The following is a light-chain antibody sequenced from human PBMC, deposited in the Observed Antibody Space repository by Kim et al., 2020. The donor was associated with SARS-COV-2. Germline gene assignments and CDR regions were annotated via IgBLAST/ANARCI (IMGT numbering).Light chain of an antibody. CDR2: KAS. J-gene: IGKJ4*01. CDR3: QQFNSWAT. Sequence: DIQMTQSPSTLSASVGDSVTITCRASQNINRWLAWYQQKPGRAPKLLIYKASTLESGVPSRFSGSGSGTEFTLTISSLQPDDFATYYCQQFNSWATFGGGTKLEI. V-gene: IGKV1-5*03. CDR1: QNINRW.